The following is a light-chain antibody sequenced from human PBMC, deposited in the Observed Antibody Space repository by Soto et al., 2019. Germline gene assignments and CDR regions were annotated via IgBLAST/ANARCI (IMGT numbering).Light chain of an antibody. Sequence: PGARATLSCRASQSVGSYLAWYQQKPGQAPRLLIYDASTRATGIPARFSGSGSGTDFTLTISSLEPEDFAVYFCQQRTNWPPVTFGGGTKVEIK. CDR3: QQRTNWPPVT. V-gene: IGKV3-11*01. J-gene: IGKJ4*01. CDR2: DAS. CDR1: QSVGSY.